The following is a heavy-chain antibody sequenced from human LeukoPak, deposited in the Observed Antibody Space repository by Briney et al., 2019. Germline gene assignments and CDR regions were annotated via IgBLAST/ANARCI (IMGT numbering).Heavy chain of an antibody. CDR2: INPNSGGT. Sequence: GASVKVSCKASGYTFTGYYMHWVRQAPGQGLEWMGRINPNSGGTNYAQKFQGRVTMTRDTSISTAYVEGSRLISDDTAVYYCARDLTSTSNWEFDHWGQGTLVIVSS. CDR1: GYTFTGYY. D-gene: IGHD1-26*01. CDR3: ARDLTSTSNWEFDH. J-gene: IGHJ4*02. V-gene: IGHV1-2*06.